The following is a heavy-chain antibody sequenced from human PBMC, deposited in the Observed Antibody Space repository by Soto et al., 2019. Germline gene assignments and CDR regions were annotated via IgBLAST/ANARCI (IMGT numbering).Heavy chain of an antibody. J-gene: IGHJ4*02. V-gene: IGHV3-23*01. CDR3: ARDLFLQGYFGSGNYYALDY. CDR2: ISGRGTTT. D-gene: IGHD3-10*01. Sequence: VQLLESGGGLVQPGGSLRLSCVASGFTFTNYAMNWVRQAPGKGLEWVSSISGRGTTTFYADSLQGRFTISRDNSRHTVYLEMNRLRAEDTAVYYCARDLFLQGYFGSGNYYALDYWGQGTLDPVSS. CDR1: GFTFTNYA.